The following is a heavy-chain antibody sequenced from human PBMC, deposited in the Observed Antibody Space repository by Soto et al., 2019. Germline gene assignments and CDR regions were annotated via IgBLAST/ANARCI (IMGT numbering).Heavy chain of an antibody. Sequence: SVKVSCKASGGTFSSYAISWVRQAPGQGLEWMGGIIPIFGTANYAQKFQGRVTITADESTSTAYMELSSLRSEDTAVYYCARAADFWSGYPGHPSLYGMDVWGQGTTVTVSS. CDR2: IIPIFGTA. D-gene: IGHD3-3*01. CDR1: GGTFSSYA. CDR3: ARAADFWSGYPGHPSLYGMDV. V-gene: IGHV1-69*13. J-gene: IGHJ6*02.